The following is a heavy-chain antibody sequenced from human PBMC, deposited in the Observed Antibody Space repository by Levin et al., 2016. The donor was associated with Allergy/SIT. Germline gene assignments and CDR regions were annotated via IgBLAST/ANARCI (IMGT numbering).Heavy chain of an antibody. D-gene: IGHD6-19*01. V-gene: IGHV1-46*01. CDR1: GYTFTSYY. J-gene: IGHJ6*02. CDR3: AKDLAVAGIYYYGMDV. Sequence: ASVKVSCKASGYTFTSYYMHWVRQAPGQGLEWMGIINPSGGSTSYAQKFQGRVTMTRDTSTSTVYMELSSLRAEDTAVYYCAKDLAVAGIYYYGMDVWGQGTTVTVSS. CDR2: INPSGGST.